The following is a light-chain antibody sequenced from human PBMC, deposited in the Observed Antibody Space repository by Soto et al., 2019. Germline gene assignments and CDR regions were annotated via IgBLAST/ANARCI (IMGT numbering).Light chain of an antibody. J-gene: IGKJ1*01. CDR1: QSVRNNY. CDR3: QQFEAVVT. Sequence: EIVSTQSPGTLSLSPGERATLSCRASQSVRNNYLAWYQQKPGQAPRLLIYDASNRATGIPARFSGSGSGTDFTLTISRLEPEDFAVYYCQQFEAVVTFGQGTKVDIK. V-gene: IGKV3-20*01. CDR2: DAS.